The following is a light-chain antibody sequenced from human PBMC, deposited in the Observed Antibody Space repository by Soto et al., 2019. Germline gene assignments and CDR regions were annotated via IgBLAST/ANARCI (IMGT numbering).Light chain of an antibody. Sequence: EIACAQCPATLSLSPGGITALSCSASQSVKTFLVWYQQRPGQAPRLLIHDASHRAAGIPARFSGSGFGTDFTLTISSLEPEDAAVYYCQQRSNWPPITFGQGTRLE. CDR1: QSVKTF. CDR3: QQRSNWPPIT. CDR2: DAS. V-gene: IGKV3-11*01. J-gene: IGKJ5*01.